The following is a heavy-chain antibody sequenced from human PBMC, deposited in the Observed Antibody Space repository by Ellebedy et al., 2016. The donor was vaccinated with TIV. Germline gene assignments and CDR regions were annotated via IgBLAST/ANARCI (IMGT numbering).Heavy chain of an antibody. Sequence: GESLKISXAVSGFTFSSYGMHWVRQAPGKGLEWVAVIWYDGSNKYYADSVKGRFTISRDNSKNTLYLQMNSLRAEDTAVYYCARANPSDYYDSSGYYSGDAFDIWGQGTMVTVSS. CDR2: IWYDGSNK. CDR1: GFTFSSYG. D-gene: IGHD3-22*01. J-gene: IGHJ3*02. CDR3: ARANPSDYYDSSGYYSGDAFDI. V-gene: IGHV3-33*01.